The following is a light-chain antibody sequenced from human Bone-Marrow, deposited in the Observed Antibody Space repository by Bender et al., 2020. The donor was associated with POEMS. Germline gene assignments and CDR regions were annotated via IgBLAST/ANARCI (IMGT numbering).Light chain of an antibody. CDR1: RSDIGNYNL. CDR3: CTYAGNSRLV. CDR2: DVT. Sequence: QSALTQPASVSGCPGQSITISCSGARSDIGNYNLVSWYQQRPGQAPKLMIYDVTKRPSGISPRFSGSKSGNTASLTISGLQGEDEGHYYCCTYAGNSRLVFGGGTKLTVL. J-gene: IGLJ3*02. V-gene: IGLV2-23*02.